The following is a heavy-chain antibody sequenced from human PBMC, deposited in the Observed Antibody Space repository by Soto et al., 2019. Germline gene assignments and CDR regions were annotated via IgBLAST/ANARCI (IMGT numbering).Heavy chain of an antibody. CDR1: GFTFSGSS. D-gene: IGHD1-26*01. V-gene: IGHV3-73*01. CDR3: SSYYLRPLGY. Sequence: GGSLRLSCAASGFTFSGSSMHWVRQASGKGLEWVGRIRSKANSYATAYAASVKGRFTISRDDSKNTAYLQMNSLKTEDTAVYYCSSYYLRPLGYWGQGTLVTVSS. CDR2: IRSKANSYAT. J-gene: IGHJ4*02.